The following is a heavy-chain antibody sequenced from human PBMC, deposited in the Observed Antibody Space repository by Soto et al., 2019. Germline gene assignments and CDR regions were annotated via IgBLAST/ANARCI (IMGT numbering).Heavy chain of an antibody. Sequence: RGSLRLSCAASGFTFSSYWRNRVRQAPGKGLEWVDNIKGDGSAKSYVDSVKGRFTISRDNAENSLYLQMSSLRAEDTAVYHCERGQNWALESWGQGTLVPVSS. CDR1: GFTFSSYW. CDR3: ERGQNWALES. CDR2: IKGDGSAK. D-gene: IGHD7-27*01. J-gene: IGHJ4*02. V-gene: IGHV3-7*01.